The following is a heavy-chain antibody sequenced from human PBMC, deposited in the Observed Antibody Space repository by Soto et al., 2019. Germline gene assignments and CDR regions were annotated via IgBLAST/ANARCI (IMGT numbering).Heavy chain of an antibody. J-gene: IGHJ3*02. Sequence: GGSLRLSCAASGFTFSNAWMSWVRQAPGKGLEWVGRIKSKTDGGTTDYAAPMKDRFTISRDDSKNTLYLQMNSLKTEDTAVYYCTTDRGYCTNGVCYSAFDIWGQGTMVTVSS. D-gene: IGHD2-8*01. CDR1: GFTFSNAW. CDR2: IKSKTDGGTT. CDR3: TTDRGYCTNGVCYSAFDI. V-gene: IGHV3-15*01.